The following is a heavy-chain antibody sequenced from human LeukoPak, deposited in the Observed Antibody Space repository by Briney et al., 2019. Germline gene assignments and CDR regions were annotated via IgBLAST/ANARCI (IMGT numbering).Heavy chain of an antibody. CDR3: ATDSDILTGYFVQ. CDR1: GGTFSTSS. Sequence: GASVKVSCKASGGTFSTSSIAWVRQAPGQGLEWVGRIIPVLAIPNYGKTFQGRVTITADESTSTAYMELSSLRYEDTAVYYCATDSDILTGYFVQWGQGNPGHGLL. D-gene: IGHD3-9*01. V-gene: IGHV1-69*04. CDR2: IIPVLAIP. J-gene: IGHJ4*02.